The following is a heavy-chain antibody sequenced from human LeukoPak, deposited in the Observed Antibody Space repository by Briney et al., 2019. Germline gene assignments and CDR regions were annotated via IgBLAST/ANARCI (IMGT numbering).Heavy chain of an antibody. D-gene: IGHD4-17*01. V-gene: IGHV3-30*18. J-gene: IGHJ4*02. CDR3: AKGGDYIDY. Sequence: PGGSLRLSCAASGFTFSSYGMHWVRQAPGKGLEWVAVISYDGSNKYYADSVKGRFTISRDNSKNTLYLQMNSLRAEDTAVYYCAKGGDYIDYWGQGTLVTVSS. CDR2: ISYDGSNK. CDR1: GFTFSSYG.